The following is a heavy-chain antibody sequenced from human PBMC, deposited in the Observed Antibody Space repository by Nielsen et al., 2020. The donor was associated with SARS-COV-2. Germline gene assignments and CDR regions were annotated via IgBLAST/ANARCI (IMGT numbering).Heavy chain of an antibody. V-gene: IGHV4-34*01. CDR3: ARVRTLWFGYYYGMDV. D-gene: IGHD3-10*01. CDR2: INHSGST. CDR1: GGSFSGYY. J-gene: IGHJ6*02. Sequence: GSLRLSCAVYGGSFSGYYWSWIRQPPGKGLEWIGEINHSGSTNYNPSLKSRVTISVDTSKNQFSLKLSSVTAADTAVYYCARVRTLWFGYYYGMDVWGQGTTVTVSS.